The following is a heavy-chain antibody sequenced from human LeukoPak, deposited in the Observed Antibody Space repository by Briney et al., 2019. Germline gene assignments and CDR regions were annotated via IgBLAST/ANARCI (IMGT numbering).Heavy chain of an antibody. D-gene: IGHD6-19*01. Sequence: GGSLRLSCAASGFTFSSYSMNWVRQAPGKGLEWVSSISSSSSYIYYADSVKGRFTISRDNSKNTLYLQMNSLRAGDTAIYYCARSIAVAGSFDCWGQGTLVTVSS. CDR3: ARSIAVAGSFDC. CDR1: GFTFSSYS. J-gene: IGHJ4*02. CDR2: ISSSSSYI. V-gene: IGHV3-21*04.